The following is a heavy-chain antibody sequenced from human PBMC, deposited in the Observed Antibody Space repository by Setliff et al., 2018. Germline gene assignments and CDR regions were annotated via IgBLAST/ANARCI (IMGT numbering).Heavy chain of an antibody. CDR2: ISAYNGDT. Sequence: ASVKVSCKASGYTFTKYGINWVRQAPGQRLEWVGWISAYNGDTNYAQKFQGRVTMTTDRSTSTAYMELRSLRSDDTAVYYCARDSPEMVAPPAAHCFDPWGQGTLVTVSS. CDR3: ARDSPEMVAPPAAHCFDP. CDR1: GYTFTKYG. J-gene: IGHJ5*02. V-gene: IGHV1-18*01. D-gene: IGHD2-15*01.